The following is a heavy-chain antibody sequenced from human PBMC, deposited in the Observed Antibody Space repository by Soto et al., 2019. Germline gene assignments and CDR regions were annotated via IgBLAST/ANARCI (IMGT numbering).Heavy chain of an antibody. J-gene: IGHJ4*02. D-gene: IGHD2-15*01. CDR1: GYSFTNYW. CDR3: ARHVDCTGGTCSLDY. CDR2: IYPGDSDT. V-gene: IGHV5-51*01. Sequence: GGSLRLSSKASGYSFTNYWIGWVRQMPGKGLEWMGIIYPGDSDTRYSRSFQGQVIISADKSITTAYLQWGSLKASDTAMYYCARHVDCTGGTCSLDYWGQGALVTVSS.